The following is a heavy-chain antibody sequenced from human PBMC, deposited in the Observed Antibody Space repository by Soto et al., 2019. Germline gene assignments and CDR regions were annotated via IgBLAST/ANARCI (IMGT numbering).Heavy chain of an antibody. CDR1: GYTFRSYG. CDR2: ISTYNGNT. V-gene: IGHV1-18*01. J-gene: IGHJ4*02. Sequence: QVQLVQSGAEVKKPGASVKVSCKASGYTFRSYGISWVRQAPGQGLEWMGWISTYNGNTNDAQKLQDRVTMTTDTATNTAYMELRSLRSDDTAVYYCARERVAVAGLDFDYWGQGTLVTVSS. CDR3: ARERVAVAGLDFDY. D-gene: IGHD6-19*01.